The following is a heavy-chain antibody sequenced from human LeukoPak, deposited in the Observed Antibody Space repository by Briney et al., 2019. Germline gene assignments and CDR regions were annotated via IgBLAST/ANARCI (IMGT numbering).Heavy chain of an antibody. V-gene: IGHV5-51*01. D-gene: IGHD7-27*01. CDR1: GYSFTSYW. Sequence: GESLKISCKASGYSFTSYWIGWVRQVPGKGLEWMGIIDPSDSETRYTPSFQGQVTISVDKSLTTAYLQWNSLKASDTPKYFCARKTALGRPGDYWGQGTLVTVSS. J-gene: IGHJ4*02. CDR3: ARKTALGRPGDY. CDR2: IDPSDSET.